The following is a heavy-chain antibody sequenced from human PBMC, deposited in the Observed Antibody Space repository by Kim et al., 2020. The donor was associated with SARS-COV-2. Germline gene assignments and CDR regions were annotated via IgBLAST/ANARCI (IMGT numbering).Heavy chain of an antibody. Sequence: SETLSLTCAVYGGSFSGYYWSWIRQPPGKGLEWIGEINHSGSTNYNPSLKSRVTISVDTSKNQFSLKLSSVTAADTAVYYCASSTVYSSGWYIRGRRAFDIWGQGTMVTVSS. CDR1: GGSFSGYY. J-gene: IGHJ3*02. V-gene: IGHV4-34*01. CDR2: INHSGST. CDR3: ASSTVYSSGWYIRGRRAFDI. D-gene: IGHD6-19*01.